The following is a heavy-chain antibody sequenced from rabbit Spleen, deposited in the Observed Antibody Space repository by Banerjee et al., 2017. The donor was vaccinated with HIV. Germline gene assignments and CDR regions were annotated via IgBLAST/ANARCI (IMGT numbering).Heavy chain of an antibody. J-gene: IGHJ4*01. CDR2: IDPVFGST. CDR1: GFSFSSSDW. V-gene: IGHV1S45*01. D-gene: IGHD6-1*01. CDR3: AREKSGIVGYDL. Sequence: QQQLEESGGDLVKPGASLTLTCTASGFSFSSSDWIYWVRQAPGKGLEWIGYIDPVFGSTYYASWAKGRFTISKTSSTTVTLQMTSLTAADTATYFCAREKSGIVGYDLWGPGTLVTVS.